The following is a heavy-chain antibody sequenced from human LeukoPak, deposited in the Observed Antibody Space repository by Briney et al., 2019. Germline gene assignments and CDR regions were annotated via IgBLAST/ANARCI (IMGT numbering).Heavy chain of an antibody. D-gene: IGHD3-10*01. V-gene: IGHV4-59*01. CDR1: GGSISSYY. J-gene: IGHJ6*02. CDR2: IYYSGST. CDR3: AREARITAVGYYGMDV. Sequence: SETLSLTCTVSGGSISSYYWSWIRQPPGKGLEWIGYIYYSGSTNYNPSLKSRVTISVDTSKNQFSLKLSSVTAGDTAVYYCAREARITAVGYYGMDVWGQGTTVTVSS.